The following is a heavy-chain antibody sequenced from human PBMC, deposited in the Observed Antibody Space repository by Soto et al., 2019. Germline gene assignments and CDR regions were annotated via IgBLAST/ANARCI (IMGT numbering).Heavy chain of an antibody. J-gene: IGHJ4*02. CDR3: ARGRGSGWYNNVFSGLDTYYFDY. V-gene: IGHV3-30-3*01. CDR1: GFTFSSYA. Sequence: QVQLVESGGGVVQPGRSLRLSCAASGFTFSSYAMHWVRQAPGKGLEWVAVISYDGSNKYYADSVKGRFTISRDNSKNTLYLQMNSLRAEDTAVYYCARGRGSGWYNNVFSGLDTYYFDYWGQGTLVTVSS. CDR2: ISYDGSNK. D-gene: IGHD6-19*01.